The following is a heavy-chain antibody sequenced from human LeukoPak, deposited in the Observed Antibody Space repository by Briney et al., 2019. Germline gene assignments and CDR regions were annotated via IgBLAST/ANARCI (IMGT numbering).Heavy chain of an antibody. CDR3: ARSYGDYITGAYAFDV. V-gene: IGHV4-59*01. CDR1: GDSISSYY. D-gene: IGHD4-17*01. J-gene: IGHJ3*01. CDR2: IYYSGST. Sequence: SETLSLTCTVSGDSISSYYWSWIRQPPGKGLEWIGYIYYSGSTNYNPSLKSRVTISIDTSKNQFSLNLSSVTAADTAVYYCARSYGDYITGAYAFDVWGQGTMVTVSS.